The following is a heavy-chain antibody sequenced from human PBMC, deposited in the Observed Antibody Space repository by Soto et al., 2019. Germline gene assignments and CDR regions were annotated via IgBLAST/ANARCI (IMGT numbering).Heavy chain of an antibody. CDR1: GGSISSGGYY. V-gene: IGHV4-31*03. CDR3: AREGGIVGATAADY. Sequence: QAQLQESGPGLVKPSQTLSLTCTVSGGSISSGGYYWSWIRQHPGKGLEWIGYIYYSGSTYYNPSLESRVTISVDTSKNQVALKLSSVTAADTAVYYCAREGGIVGATAADYWGEGTLVTVSS. D-gene: IGHD1-26*01. J-gene: IGHJ4*02. CDR2: IYYSGST.